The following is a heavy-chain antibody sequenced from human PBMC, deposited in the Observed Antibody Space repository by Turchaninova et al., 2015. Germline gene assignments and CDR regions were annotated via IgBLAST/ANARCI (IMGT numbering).Heavy chain of an antibody. CDR2: FSGSGGNT. CDR1: GFPFSTYA. D-gene: IGHD7-27*01. Sequence: EVQLLESGGGFVQPGGSLRLSCAASGFPFSTYALTWVRQAPGKGLGWVSTFSGSGGNTYYADPVKGRFTISRDDSKNTLYLQMNSLRAEDTAIYYCAKRFETLAGHFDYWGQGTLVTVSS. J-gene: IGHJ4*02. CDR3: AKRFETLAGHFDY. V-gene: IGHV3-23*01.